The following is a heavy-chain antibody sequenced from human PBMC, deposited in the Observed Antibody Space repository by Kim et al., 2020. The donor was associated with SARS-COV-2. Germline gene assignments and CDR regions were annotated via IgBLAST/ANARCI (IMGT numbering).Heavy chain of an antibody. D-gene: IGHD1-26*01. J-gene: IGHJ4*02. CDR2: INPYVTST. Sequence: GGCLRLSCAVSGFSFSAYWMDWVRQAPGKGLVWVSRINPYVTSTNYADSVKGRVTISRDNAKKTLYLQMNSLRGEDTGIYYCARPTYSYRYLGQATLVTV. CDR3: ARPTYSYRY. V-gene: IGHV3-74*01. CDR1: GFSFSAYW.